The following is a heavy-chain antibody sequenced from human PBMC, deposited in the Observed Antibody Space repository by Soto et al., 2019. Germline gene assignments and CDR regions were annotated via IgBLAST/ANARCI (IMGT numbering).Heavy chain of an antibody. V-gene: IGHV4-4*02. CDR3: ARDCSSSSCYGRAFDV. CDR2: IYHSGSI. CDR1: SGSISSTNW. Sequence: QVQLQESGPGLVKPSGTLSLTCAVSSGSISSTNWWSWVHQPPGKGLEWIGEIYHSGSINYNPSLKSRVTMSVDKSKNQFSLKLNSVTAADTAVYYCARDCSSSSCYGRAFDVWGQGTMVTVSS. D-gene: IGHD2-2*01. J-gene: IGHJ3*01.